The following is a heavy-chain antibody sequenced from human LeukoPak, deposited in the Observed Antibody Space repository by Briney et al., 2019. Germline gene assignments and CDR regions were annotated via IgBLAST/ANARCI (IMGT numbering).Heavy chain of an antibody. CDR1: GYTFTSYG. V-gene: IGHV1-18*01. D-gene: IGHD3-10*01. Sequence: GASVKVSCKASGYTFTSYGISWVRQAPGQGLEWMGWISAYNANTNYAQKLQGRVTMTTDTSTSTAYMELRSLRSDDTAVYYCAKTTVGLSDGPVWFDPWGQGTLVTVSS. CDR3: AKTTVGLSDGPVWFDP. CDR2: ISAYNANT. J-gene: IGHJ5*02.